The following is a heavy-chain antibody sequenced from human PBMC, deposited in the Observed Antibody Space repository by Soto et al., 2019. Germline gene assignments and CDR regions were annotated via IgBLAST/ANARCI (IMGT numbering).Heavy chain of an antibody. D-gene: IGHD6-19*01. J-gene: IGHJ4*02. Sequence: QVQLVQSGSEVRKPGASVKVSCQASGYTFTALYMNWVRQAPGQGLEWMGWVNPNTGLTKYAQKFQGRVSMTRDTSINTAYMELSGLTSDDTAVYYCARPPGYISDWYYFDLWGQGTLVTVSS. CDR1: GYTFTALY. V-gene: IGHV1-2*02. CDR2: VNPNTGLT. CDR3: ARPPGYISDWYYFDL.